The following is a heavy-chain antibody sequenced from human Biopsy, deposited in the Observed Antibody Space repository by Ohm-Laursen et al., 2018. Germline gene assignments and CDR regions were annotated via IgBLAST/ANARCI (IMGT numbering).Heavy chain of an antibody. CDR1: DDSISSYY. CDR3: ARDYDTSGYYYVS. CDR2: VYYSGST. Sequence: TLSLTCTVSDDSISSYYWTWIRQPPGKGLEWIGDVYYSGSTNRNPSLKSRVTILVDTSKNQFSLKLNSVTAADTAVYYCARDYDTSGYYYVSWGQGTLVTVSS. D-gene: IGHD3-22*01. J-gene: IGHJ5*02. V-gene: IGHV4-59*08.